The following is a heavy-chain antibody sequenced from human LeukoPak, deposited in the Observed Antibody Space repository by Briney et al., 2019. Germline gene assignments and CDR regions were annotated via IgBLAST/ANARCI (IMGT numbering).Heavy chain of an antibody. J-gene: IGHJ5*02. D-gene: IGHD1-26*01. Sequence: ASVKASCKASGYTFTAYYIHWVRQAPGQGLEWMGRINPNSGDTNYAQKFQGSVTLTRDTSINTAYMELSRLRSDDTAVYYCAKLGIGSTTRAWFDPWGQGTLVTVSS. CDR2: INPNSGDT. CDR3: AKLGIGSTTRAWFDP. V-gene: IGHV1-2*06. CDR1: GYTFTAYY.